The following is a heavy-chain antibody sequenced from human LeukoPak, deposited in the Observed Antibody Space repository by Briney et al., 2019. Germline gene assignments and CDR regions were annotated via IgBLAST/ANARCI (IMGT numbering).Heavy chain of an antibody. CDR1: GDSITSHY. Sequence: SATLSLTCTVSGDSITSHYWSWVRQAPGKGLEWIGYIFYSGNTNYSPSLRSRVTTSLDTSKKQFSLRLTSVTTADTAVYFCARTGDYSRSTGGWFDPWGQGTLVTVSS. CDR3: ARTGDYSRSTGGWFDP. V-gene: IGHV4-59*11. D-gene: IGHD4-11*01. J-gene: IGHJ5*02. CDR2: IFYSGNT.